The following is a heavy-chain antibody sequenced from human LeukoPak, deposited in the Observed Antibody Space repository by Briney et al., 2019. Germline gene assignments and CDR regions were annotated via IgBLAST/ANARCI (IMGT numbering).Heavy chain of an antibody. D-gene: IGHD1-26*01. V-gene: IGHV4-30-4*01. CDR3: ARGGGGSLQSDY. J-gene: IGHJ4*02. CDR1: GGSISSGDYY. CDR2: IYYSGST. Sequence: SQTLSLTCTVSGGSISSGDYYWSWIRQPPGKGLEWIGYIYYSGSTYYNPSLKSRVTISVDTSKNQFSLKLSSVTAADTAVYYCARGGGGSLQSDYWGQGTLVTVSS.